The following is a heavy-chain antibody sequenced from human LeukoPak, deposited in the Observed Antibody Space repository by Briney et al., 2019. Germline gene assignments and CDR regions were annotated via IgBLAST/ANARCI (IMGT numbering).Heavy chain of an antibody. J-gene: IGHJ3*02. V-gene: IGHV3-74*01. D-gene: IGHD6-19*01. Sequence: GGSLRLSCAASGFTFSSYWMHWVRQAPGRGLVWVSRINSDGSSTSYADSVKGRFTISRDNAKNTLYLQMNSLRAEDTAVYYCARDPYSSGLDAFDIWGQGTMVTVSS. CDR2: INSDGSST. CDR3: ARDPYSSGLDAFDI. CDR1: GFTFSSYW.